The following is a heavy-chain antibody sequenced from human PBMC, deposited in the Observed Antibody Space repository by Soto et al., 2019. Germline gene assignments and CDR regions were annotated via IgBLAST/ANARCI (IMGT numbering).Heavy chain of an antibody. Sequence: SETLSLTCSIYSGSLSGYYWSWIRQPPGKGLEWIGEISQSGNTNYSPSLKSRVSISIDTSKKQFSLNLASVSAADTAVYYCARAPKVSGSSQTRPDFWGQGALVTVSS. CDR3: ARAPKVSGSSQTRPDF. V-gene: IGHV4-34*01. D-gene: IGHD6-6*01. CDR2: ISQSGNT. CDR1: SGSLSGYY. J-gene: IGHJ4*02.